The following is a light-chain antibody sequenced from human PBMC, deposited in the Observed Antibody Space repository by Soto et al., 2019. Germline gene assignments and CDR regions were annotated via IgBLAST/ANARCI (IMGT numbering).Light chain of an antibody. Sequence: EIVLTQSPATLSLSPGERATLSGMASQSVSSYLAWYQQKPGQAPRLLIYDASNRATGIPARFSGSGSGTDFTLTISSLEPEDFAVYYCQQRSNWPPFTFGQGTRLEIK. CDR1: QSVSSY. V-gene: IGKV3-11*01. J-gene: IGKJ5*01. CDR3: QQRSNWPPFT. CDR2: DAS.